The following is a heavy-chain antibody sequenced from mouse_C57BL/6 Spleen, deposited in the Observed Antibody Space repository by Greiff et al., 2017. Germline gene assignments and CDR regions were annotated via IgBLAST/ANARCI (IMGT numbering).Heavy chain of an antibody. J-gene: IGHJ4*01. V-gene: IGHV1-80*01. CDR3: AREDYSLYAMDY. D-gene: IGHD2-12*01. CDR1: GYAFSSYW. CDR2: IYPGDGDS. Sequence: QVQLQQSGAELVKPGASVKISCNASGYAFSSYWMNWVKQRPGKGLEWIGQIYPGDGDSNYNGTFKGKATLTADKSSSTAYMQLSSLTSEDSEVYFCAREDYSLYAMDYWGQGTSVTVSS.